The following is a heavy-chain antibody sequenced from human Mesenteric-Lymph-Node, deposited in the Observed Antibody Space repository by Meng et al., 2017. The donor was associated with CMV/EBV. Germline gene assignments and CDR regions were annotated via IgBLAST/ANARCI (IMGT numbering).Heavy chain of an antibody. CDR3: ARDLSGGVILQTFVY. J-gene: IGHJ4*02. V-gene: IGHV3-21*01. Sequence: SGFTFSSYSMNWVRQAPGKGLEWVSSISSSSSYVYYADSVKGRFTISRDNAKNSLYLQMNSLRAEDTAVYYCARDLSGGVILQTFVYWGQGTLVTVSS. D-gene: IGHD3-16*01. CDR2: ISSSSSYV. CDR1: GFTFSSYS.